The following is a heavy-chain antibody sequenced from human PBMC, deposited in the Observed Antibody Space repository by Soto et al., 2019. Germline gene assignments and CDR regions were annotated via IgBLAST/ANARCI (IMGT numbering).Heavy chain of an antibody. J-gene: IGHJ2*01. V-gene: IGHV4-59*01. Sequence: QVQLQESGPGLVKPSETLSLTCTVSGGSISSYYWSWIRQPPRKGLEWIGYIYYSGSTNYNPSLQGRVTISVDTSKNQFSLKLSSVTAADTAVYYCARVSAGYWYFDLWGRGTLVTVSS. CDR1: GGSISSYY. D-gene: IGHD6-19*01. CDR3: ARVSAGYWYFDL. CDR2: IYYSGST.